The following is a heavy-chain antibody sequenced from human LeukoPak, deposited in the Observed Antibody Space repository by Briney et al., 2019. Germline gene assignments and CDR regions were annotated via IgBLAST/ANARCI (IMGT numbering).Heavy chain of an antibody. CDR1: GGSISNYV. Sequence: SETLSLTCTVSGGSISNYVWSWIRQPPGKGLEWIGYINDSGNTKYNPSLESRVTISVDTSKNQFSLNLYSVTAADTAVYYCARARREYSYGYRPNEMGHYFDHWGQGTLVTVSS. CDR3: ARARREYSYGYRPNEMGHYFDH. V-gene: IGHV4-59*01. CDR2: INDSGNT. J-gene: IGHJ4*02. D-gene: IGHD5-18*01.